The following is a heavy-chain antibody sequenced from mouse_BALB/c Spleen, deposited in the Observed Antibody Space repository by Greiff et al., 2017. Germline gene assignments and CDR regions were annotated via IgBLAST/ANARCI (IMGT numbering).Heavy chain of an antibody. CDR3: ARENYYGSSSFFDY. CDR1: GFTFTDYY. V-gene: IGHV7-3*02. CDR2: IRNKANGYTT. D-gene: IGHD1-1*01. Sequence: EVKVVESGGGLVQPGGSLRLSCATSGFTFTDYYMSWVRQPPGKALEWLGFIRNKANGYTTEYSASVKGRFTISRDNSQSILYLQMNTLRAEDSATYYCARENYYGSSSFFDYWGQGTTLTVSS. J-gene: IGHJ2*01.